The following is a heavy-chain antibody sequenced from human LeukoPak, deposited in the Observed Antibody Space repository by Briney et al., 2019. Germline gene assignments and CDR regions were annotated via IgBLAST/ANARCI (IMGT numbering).Heavy chain of an antibody. Sequence: GASVKVSCKASGYTFTSYDINWVRQATGQGLEWMGWINPNSGGTNYAQKFQGRVTMTRDTSISTAYMELSRLRSDDTAVYYCARDLHYGSGSYPDYWGQGTLVTVSS. CDR3: ARDLHYGSGSYPDY. CDR2: INPNSGGT. J-gene: IGHJ4*02. V-gene: IGHV1-2*02. CDR1: GYTFTSYD. D-gene: IGHD3-10*01.